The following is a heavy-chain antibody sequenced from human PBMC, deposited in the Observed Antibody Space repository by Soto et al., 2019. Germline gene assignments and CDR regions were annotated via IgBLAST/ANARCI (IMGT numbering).Heavy chain of an antibody. J-gene: IGHJ6*02. CDR2: IIPIFGTA. Sequence: QVQLVQSGAEVKKPGSSVKVSCKASGGTFSSYAISWVRQAPGQGLEWMGGIIPIFGTANYAQKFQCRVTITADESTSTDYMELSSLRSEDTAVYYCARERVSNYGSGRDYYYGMDVWGQGTTVTVSS. D-gene: IGHD3-10*01. CDR3: ARERVSNYGSGRDYYYGMDV. V-gene: IGHV1-69*01. CDR1: GGTFSSYA.